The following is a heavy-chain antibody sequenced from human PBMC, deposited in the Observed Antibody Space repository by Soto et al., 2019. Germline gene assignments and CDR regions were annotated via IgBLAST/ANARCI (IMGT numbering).Heavy chain of an antibody. CDR3: AKALSFTSSALDS. CDR2: VSYDATNK. D-gene: IGHD2-2*01. Sequence: QVQLVESGGGVVRPGNSLPLACAASGFTFSGIAMHWVRQAPGKGLEWVAVVSYDATNKFYGESVKGRFTVSRDNSKHTLYLHMTSLRPEDTATYYCAKALSFTSSALDSWGQGSLVIVS. CDR1: GFTFSGIA. V-gene: IGHV3-30*18. J-gene: IGHJ5*02.